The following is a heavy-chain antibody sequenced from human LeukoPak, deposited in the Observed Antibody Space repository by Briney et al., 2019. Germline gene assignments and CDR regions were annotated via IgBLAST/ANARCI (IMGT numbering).Heavy chain of an antibody. V-gene: IGHV1-18*01. Sequence: AASVKVSCKASGYTFTSYGISWVRQAPGQGLEWMGWISAFNGNTNYAQKLQGRVTMTTDTSTSTAYMELRSLRSDDTAVYYCARGGYCGGDCPPAAHYYYGMDVWGQGTTVTVSS. J-gene: IGHJ6*02. CDR1: GYTFTSYG. CDR2: ISAFNGNT. CDR3: ARGGYCGGDCPPAAHYYYGMDV. D-gene: IGHD2-21*02.